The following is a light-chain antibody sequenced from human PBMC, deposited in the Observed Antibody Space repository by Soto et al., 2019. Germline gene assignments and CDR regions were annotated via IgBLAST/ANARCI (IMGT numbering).Light chain of an antibody. Sequence: EIVMTQSPATLSVSPGERATLSCRASQSVSSNLACYQQKPGQAPRLLIYGASTRATGIPARCSGSGSGTEFTLTISSLQSEDFAVYYCQQYNNWLITFGQGTRLEIK. CDR1: QSVSSN. V-gene: IGKV3-15*01. J-gene: IGKJ5*01. CDR2: GAS. CDR3: QQYNNWLIT.